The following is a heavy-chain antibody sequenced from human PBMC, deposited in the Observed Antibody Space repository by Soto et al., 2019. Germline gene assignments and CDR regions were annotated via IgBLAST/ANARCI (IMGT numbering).Heavy chain of an antibody. D-gene: IGHD3-10*01. V-gene: IGHV1-69*02. Sequence: AASVKVSCKASGDTFSFYTINWVRQAPGLGLEWLGRINPILSMSNYAQYFQGRVTITADKSTSTAYMELSSLRSEDTAMYYCATNYGSGYRAFDFWGQGALVTVSS. CDR3: ATNYGSGYRAFDF. CDR1: GDTFSFYT. CDR2: INPILSMS. J-gene: IGHJ4*02.